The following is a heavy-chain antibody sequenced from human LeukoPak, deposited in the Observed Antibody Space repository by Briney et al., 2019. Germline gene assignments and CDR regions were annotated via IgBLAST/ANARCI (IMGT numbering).Heavy chain of an antibody. V-gene: IGHV1-69*05. Sequence: GSSVKVSCKASGGTFSSYAISWVRQAPGQGLEWVGRIIPIFGTANYAQKFQGRVTITTDESTSTAYMELSSLRSEDTAVYYCARGPRYSSSWDYFDYWGQGTLVTVSS. CDR3: ARGPRYSSSWDYFDY. CDR1: GGTFSSYA. J-gene: IGHJ4*02. CDR2: IIPIFGTA. D-gene: IGHD6-13*01.